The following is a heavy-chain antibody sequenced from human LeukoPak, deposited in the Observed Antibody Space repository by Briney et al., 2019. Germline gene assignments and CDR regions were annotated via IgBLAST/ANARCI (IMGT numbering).Heavy chain of an antibody. D-gene: IGHD4-17*01. CDR2: ISTSSNFI. Sequence: GGSLRLSCAASGFTFSTYRMNWVRQAPGKGLEWVSTISTSSNFIYYADSVKGRFTISRDNAKNSLYLQMNSPKAEDTAVYYCARHGDYQFDYWGQGTLVTVSS. J-gene: IGHJ4*02. CDR3: ARHGDYQFDY. CDR1: GFTFSTYR. V-gene: IGHV3-21*06.